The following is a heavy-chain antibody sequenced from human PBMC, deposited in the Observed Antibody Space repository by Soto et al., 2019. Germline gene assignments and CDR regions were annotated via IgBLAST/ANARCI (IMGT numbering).Heavy chain of an antibody. D-gene: IGHD4-17*01. CDR2: IKQDGSQK. J-gene: IGHJ4*02. CDR3: MTSVTTHDH. CDR1: GFTLSSYW. V-gene: IGHV3-7*01. Sequence: EVQLVESGGGLVQPGGSLRLSCGASGFTLSSYWINWVRLAPGKGLEWAANIKQDGSQKTYVDSVKGRFTISRDNAKNSLYLQMSSLRAEDTAVYYCMTSVTTHDHWGQGTLVTVSS.